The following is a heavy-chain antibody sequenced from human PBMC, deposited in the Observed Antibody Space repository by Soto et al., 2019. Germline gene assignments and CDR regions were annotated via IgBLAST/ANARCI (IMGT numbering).Heavy chain of an antibody. D-gene: IGHD3-3*01. CDR3: ARDNYDWWSGSLPGHYYYGRDV. V-gene: IGHV1-18*01. J-gene: IGHJ6*02. Sequence: ASVKVSCKASGYTFTSYGISWVRQAPGQGLEWMGWISAYNGNTNYAQKLQGRVTMTTDTSTSTAYMELRSLRSDDTAVYYCARDNYDWWSGSLPGHYYYGRDVWGQGTTVTVSS. CDR1: GYTFTSYG. CDR2: ISAYNGNT.